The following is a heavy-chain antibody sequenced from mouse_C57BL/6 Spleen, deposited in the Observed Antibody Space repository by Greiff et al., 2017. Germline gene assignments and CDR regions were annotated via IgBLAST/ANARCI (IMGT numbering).Heavy chain of an antibody. Sequence: DVKLVESGGDLVKPGGSLKLSCAASGFTFSSYGMSWVRQTPDKRLEWVATISSGGSYTYYPDSVKGRFTISRDNAKNTLYLQMSSLKSEDTAMYYCARGLGRGYFDVWGTGTTVTVSS. J-gene: IGHJ1*03. CDR1: GFTFSSYG. CDR3: ARGLGRGYFDV. CDR2: ISSGGSYT. D-gene: IGHD4-1*01. V-gene: IGHV5-6*02.